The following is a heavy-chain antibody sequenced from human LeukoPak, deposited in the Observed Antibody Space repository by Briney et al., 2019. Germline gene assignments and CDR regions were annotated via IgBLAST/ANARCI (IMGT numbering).Heavy chain of an antibody. V-gene: IGHV1-18*01. CDR3: ARVLDILTGIDAFDI. CDR1: GYTFTSYG. D-gene: IGHD3-9*01. CDR2: ISAYNGNT. J-gene: IGHJ3*02. Sequence: ASVKVSCKASGYTFTSYGISWVRQAPGQGLEWMGWISAYNGNTNYAQKLQGRVTMTTDTSTSTAYVELRSLRSDDTAVYYCARVLDILTGIDAFDIWGQGTMVTVSS.